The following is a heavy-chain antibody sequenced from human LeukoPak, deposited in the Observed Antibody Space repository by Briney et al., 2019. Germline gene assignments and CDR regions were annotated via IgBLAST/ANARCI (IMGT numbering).Heavy chain of an antibody. Sequence: ASVKVSCKASGYTFTSFYMHWVRQAPGQGLEWMGWISAYNGNTNYAQKLQGRVTMTTDTSTSTAYMELRSLRSDDTAVYYCARDLDYYDSSGYLQFDYWGQGTLVTVSS. J-gene: IGHJ4*02. D-gene: IGHD3-22*01. CDR3: ARDLDYYDSSGYLQFDY. CDR1: GYTFTSFY. V-gene: IGHV1-18*04. CDR2: ISAYNGNT.